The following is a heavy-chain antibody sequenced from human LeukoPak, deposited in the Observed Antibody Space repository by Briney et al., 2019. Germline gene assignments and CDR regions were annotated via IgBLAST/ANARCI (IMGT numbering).Heavy chain of an antibody. CDR2: INHSGST. Sequence: SETLSLTCAVYGGSFSGYYWSWIRQPPGKGLEWIGEINHSGSTNYNPSLKSRVAISVDTSKNQFSLKLSSVTAADTAVYYCARWGKSRGIKSTPDYGMDVWGQGTTVTVSS. J-gene: IGHJ6*02. CDR1: GGSFSGYY. CDR3: ARWGKSRGIKSTPDYGMDV. D-gene: IGHD1-1*01. V-gene: IGHV4-34*01.